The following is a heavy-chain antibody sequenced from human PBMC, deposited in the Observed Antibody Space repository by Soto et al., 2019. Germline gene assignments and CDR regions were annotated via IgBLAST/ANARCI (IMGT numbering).Heavy chain of an antibody. V-gene: IGHV1-2*04. CDR3: ARDPAYYDFWSGRDYYYGMDV. D-gene: IGHD3-3*01. J-gene: IGHJ6*02. CDR1: GYTFTGYY. Sequence: RASVKVSCKASGYTFTGYYMHWVRQAPGQGLEWMGWINPNSGGTNYAQKFQGWVTMTRDTSISTAYMELSRLRSDDTAVYYCARDPAYYDFWSGRDYYYGMDVWGQGTTVTVSS. CDR2: INPNSGGT.